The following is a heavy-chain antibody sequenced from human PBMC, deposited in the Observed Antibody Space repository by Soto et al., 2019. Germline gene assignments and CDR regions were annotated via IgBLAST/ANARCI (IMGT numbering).Heavy chain of an antibody. J-gene: IGHJ4*02. CDR2: ISYDGSNK. D-gene: IGHD2-15*01. Sequence: QVQLVESGGGVVQPGRSLRLSCAASGFTFSSYGMHWVRQAPGKGLEWVAVISYDGSNKYYADSVKGRFTISRDNSKNPLYLQMNSLRAEDTAVYYCAKDPHDIVVVVAKGGGGYYFDYWGQGTLVTVSS. CDR1: GFTFSSYG. CDR3: AKDPHDIVVVVAKGGGGYYFDY. V-gene: IGHV3-30*18.